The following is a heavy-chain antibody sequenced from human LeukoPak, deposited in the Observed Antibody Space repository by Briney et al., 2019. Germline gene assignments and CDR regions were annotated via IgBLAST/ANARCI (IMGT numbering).Heavy chain of an antibody. CDR2: IYYSGST. V-gene: IGHV4-59*07. J-gene: IGHJ4*02. Sequence: SAPLSLTCTVSGASIGSYYWSWIRQPPGKGLEWIGYIYYSGSTIYNPSLKSRVTISVDTSKNQFSLKLSSVTAADTAVYYCARGVYSSSWPFDYWGQGTLVTVSS. D-gene: IGHD6-13*01. CDR3: ARGVYSSSWPFDY. CDR1: GASIGSYY.